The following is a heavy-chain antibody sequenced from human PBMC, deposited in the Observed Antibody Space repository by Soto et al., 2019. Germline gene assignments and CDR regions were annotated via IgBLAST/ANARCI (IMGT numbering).Heavy chain of an antibody. V-gene: IGHV1-18*01. J-gene: IGHJ6*02. CDR2: ISAYNGNT. D-gene: IGHD4-4*01. Sequence: QVQLVQSGAEVKKPGASVKVSCKASGYTFTSYGISWVRQAPGQGLEWMGWISAYNGNTNYAQKLQGRVTMTTDTSTSTAYMELRRLRSDDTAVYYCARVRHSNYYYYGMDVWGQGTTVTVSS. CDR3: ARVRHSNYYYYGMDV. CDR1: GYTFTSYG.